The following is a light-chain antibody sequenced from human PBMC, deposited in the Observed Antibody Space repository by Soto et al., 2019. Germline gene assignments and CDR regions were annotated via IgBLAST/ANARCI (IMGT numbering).Light chain of an antibody. CDR3: QQYSSPPWT. Sequence: EIVMTQSPATLSVSPGERATLSCRASQSVSSNLAWYRQKSGQAPSLLIYGASTRATGIPPRFSGSGSGTDFTLTISSLQAEDVAVYYCQQYSSPPWTFGQGTKVEIK. J-gene: IGKJ1*01. CDR1: QSVSSN. V-gene: IGKV3D-15*01. CDR2: GAS.